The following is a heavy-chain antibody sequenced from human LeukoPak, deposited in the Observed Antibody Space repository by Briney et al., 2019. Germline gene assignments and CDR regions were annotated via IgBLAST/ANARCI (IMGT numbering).Heavy chain of an antibody. D-gene: IGHD3-3*01. J-gene: IGHJ4*02. CDR2: ISGSGGST. V-gene: IGHV3-23*01. CDR1: GFTFSSYA. CDR3: AKDFMRSGYYQPFDY. Sequence: PGGSLRLSCAASGFTFSSYAMSWVRQAPEKGLEWVSAISGSGGSTYYADSVKGRFTISRDNSKNTLYLQMNSLRAEDTAVYYCAKDFMRSGYYQPFDYWGQGTLVTVSS.